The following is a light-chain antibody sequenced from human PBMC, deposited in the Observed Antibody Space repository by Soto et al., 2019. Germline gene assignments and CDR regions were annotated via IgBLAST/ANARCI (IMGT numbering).Light chain of an antibody. CDR3: CSYAGSYPVV. V-gene: IGLV2-11*01. Sequence: QSALTQPRSVSGSPGHSVTISRTGTSSDVGGYNYVSWYQQHPGKAPKLMIYDVNKRPSGVPDRFSGSKSGNTASLTISGLQAEDEADYYCCSYAGSYPVVFGGGTKLTVL. CDR2: DVN. CDR1: SSDVGGYNY. J-gene: IGLJ2*01.